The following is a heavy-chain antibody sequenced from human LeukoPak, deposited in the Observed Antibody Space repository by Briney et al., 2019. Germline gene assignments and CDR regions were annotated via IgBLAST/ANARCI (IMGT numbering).Heavy chain of an antibody. CDR2: MNPNSGNT. CDR3: ARGDCSSTSCYFYYMDV. D-gene: IGHD2-2*01. J-gene: IGHJ6*03. CDR1: GYTFTSYD. V-gene: IGHV1-8*01. Sequence: GASVKASCKASGYTFTSYDINWVRQATGQGLEWMGWMNPNSGNTGYAQKFQGRVTMTRNTSISTAYMELSSLRSEDTAVYYCARGDCSSTSCYFYYMDVWGKGTTVTVSS.